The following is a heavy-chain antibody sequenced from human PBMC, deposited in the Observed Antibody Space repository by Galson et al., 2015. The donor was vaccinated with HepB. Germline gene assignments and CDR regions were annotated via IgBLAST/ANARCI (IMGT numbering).Heavy chain of an antibody. CDR3: ARGVLVYNWFDP. D-gene: IGHD2-8*02. CDR2: INPNSGGT. V-gene: IGHV1-2*06. J-gene: IGHJ5*02. CDR1: GYTFTGYY. Sequence: SVKVSCKASGYTFTGYYMHWVRQAPGQGLEWMGRINPNSGGTNYAQKFQGRVTMTRDTSISTAYMELSRLRSDDTAVYYCARGVLVYNWFDPWGQGTLVTVSS.